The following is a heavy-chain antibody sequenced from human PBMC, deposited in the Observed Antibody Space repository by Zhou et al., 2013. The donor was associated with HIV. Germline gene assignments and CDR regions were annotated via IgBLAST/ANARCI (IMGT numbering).Heavy chain of an antibody. CDR3: ARERRGHDSSGYSRYYYYYMDV. CDR1: GGTFSSYA. J-gene: IGHJ6*03. Sequence: QVQLVQSGAEVKKPGSSVKVSCKASGGTFSSYAISWVRQAPGQGLEWMGGIIPIFGTANYAQKFQGRVTITTDESTSTAYMELSSLRSEDTAVYYCARERRGHDSSGYSRYYYYYMDVWGKGTTGHRLL. CDR2: IIPIFGTA. V-gene: IGHV1-69*05. D-gene: IGHD3-22*01.